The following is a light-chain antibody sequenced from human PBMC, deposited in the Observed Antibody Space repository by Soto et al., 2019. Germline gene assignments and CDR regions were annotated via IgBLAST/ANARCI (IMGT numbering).Light chain of an antibody. J-gene: IGLJ1*01. Sequence: SALTQPASVSGSPGQSITISCTGTSSDVGGYNYVSWYRQHPGKAPKLMIYEVRNRPSGVSNRFSGSKSGNTASLTISGLQAADEADYYCTSYTRSSTPIFGIGTKLTVL. V-gene: IGLV2-14*01. CDR3: TSYTRSSTPI. CDR1: SSDVGGYNY. CDR2: EVR.